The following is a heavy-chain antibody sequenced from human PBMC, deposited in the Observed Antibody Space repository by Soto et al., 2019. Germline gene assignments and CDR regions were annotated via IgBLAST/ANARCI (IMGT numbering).Heavy chain of an antibody. CDR1: GGSISSSSYY. V-gene: IGHV4-39*01. D-gene: IGHD3-9*01. Sequence: QLQLQESGPGLVKPSETLSLTCTVSGGSISSSSYYWGWIRQPPGKGLEWIGSIYYSGSTYYNPSLKSRATISVDTSKNQFSLKLSSVTAADTAVYYCARLLFSKNILTGLPVRYFDYWGQGTLVTVSS. J-gene: IGHJ4*02. CDR2: IYYSGST. CDR3: ARLLFSKNILTGLPVRYFDY.